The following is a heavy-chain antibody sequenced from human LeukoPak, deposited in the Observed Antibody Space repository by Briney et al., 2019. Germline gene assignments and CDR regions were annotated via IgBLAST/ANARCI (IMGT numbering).Heavy chain of an antibody. CDR2: ISSSSSYI. J-gene: IGHJ6*02. Sequence: AGGSLRLSCAASGFTFSSYAMHWVRQAPGKGLEWVSSISSSSSYIYYADSVKGRFTISRDNAKNSLYLQMNSLRAEDTAVYYCARNIVVVVAASYYYYYGMDVWGQGTTVTVSS. D-gene: IGHD2-15*01. CDR1: GFTFSSYA. CDR3: ARNIVVVVAASYYYYYGMDV. V-gene: IGHV3-21*01.